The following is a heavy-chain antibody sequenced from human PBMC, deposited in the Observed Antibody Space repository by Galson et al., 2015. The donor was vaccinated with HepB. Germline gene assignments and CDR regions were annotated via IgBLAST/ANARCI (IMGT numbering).Heavy chain of an antibody. CDR3: ARNPASYDYYNMDV. J-gene: IGHJ6*02. Sequence: SLRLSCAVSRFSFTSHSMNRVRQAPGKGLEWVSYISSGGTKYYADSVKGRFTISRDNAKKSMYLHMSSLRAEDTAIYYCARNPASYDYYNMDVWGQGTTVTVSS. CDR2: ISSGGTK. D-gene: IGHD6-25*01. CDR1: RFSFTSHS. V-gene: IGHV3-48*01.